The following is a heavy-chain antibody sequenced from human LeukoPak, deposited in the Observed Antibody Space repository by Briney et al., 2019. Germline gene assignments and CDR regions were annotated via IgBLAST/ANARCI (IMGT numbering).Heavy chain of an antibody. Sequence: PGRSLRLSCAASGFTFDDYAMHWVRQAPGKGLEWVSGISWNSGSIGYADSVKGRFTISRDNAKNMLYLQMNSLRAEDTAVYYCARGGLFKYFFDYWGQGTPVTVSS. D-gene: IGHD2-15*01. J-gene: IGHJ4*02. V-gene: IGHV3-9*01. CDR1: GFTFDDYA. CDR2: ISWNSGSI. CDR3: ARGGLFKYFFDY.